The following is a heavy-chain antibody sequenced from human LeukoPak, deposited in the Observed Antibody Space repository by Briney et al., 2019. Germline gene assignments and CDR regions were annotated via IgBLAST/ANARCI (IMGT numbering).Heavy chain of an antibody. V-gene: IGHV4-59*01. D-gene: IGHD3-22*01. CDR3: ARSPGYYDKRNYFSGDFNY. J-gene: IGHJ4*02. Sequence: SETLSLTCTVSSGSISSYYWNWIRQPPGKGLEWIGFIHYSGSTNYNPSLKSRVTISLDTSKSQFSLKLSSVTAADTAVYYCARSPGYYDKRNYFSGDFNYWGQGTLVTVSS. CDR1: SGSISSYY. CDR2: IHYSGST.